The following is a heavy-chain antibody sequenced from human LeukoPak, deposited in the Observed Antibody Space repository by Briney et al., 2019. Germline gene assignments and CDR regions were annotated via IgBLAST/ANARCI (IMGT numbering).Heavy chain of an antibody. CDR2: IYYSGST. Sequence: SETLSLTCTVSGGSISSYYWSWIRQPPGKGLGWVGYIYYSGSTYYNPSLKSRVTISADTSKNQFSLKLTSVTAADTAVYYCASETYYYGSGSRYNGVWGKGTTVTVSS. CDR1: GGSISSYY. V-gene: IGHV4-59*12. CDR3: ASETYYYGSGSRYNGV. D-gene: IGHD3-10*01. J-gene: IGHJ6*04.